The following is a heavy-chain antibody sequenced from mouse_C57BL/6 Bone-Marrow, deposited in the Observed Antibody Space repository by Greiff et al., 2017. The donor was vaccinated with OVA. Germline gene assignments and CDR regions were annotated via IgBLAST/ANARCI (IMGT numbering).Heavy chain of an antibody. V-gene: IGHV1-50*01. D-gene: IGHD2-3*01. CDR2: IYPSDSYT. CDR3: AREGMVKGYYFDY. Sequence: VQLQQSGAELVKPGASVRLSCKASGYTFTSYWMQWVKQRPGQGLEWIGEIYPSDSYTNYNQKFKGKATLTVDTSSSTAYMQLSSLTSEDSAVYYCAREGMVKGYYFDYWGQGTTLTVSS. J-gene: IGHJ2*01. CDR1: GYTFTSYW.